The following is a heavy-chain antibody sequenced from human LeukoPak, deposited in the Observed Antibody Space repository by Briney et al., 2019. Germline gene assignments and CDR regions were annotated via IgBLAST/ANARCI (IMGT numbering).Heavy chain of an antibody. CDR1: GFTFSSYA. D-gene: IGHD2-2*01. J-gene: IGHJ4*02. V-gene: IGHV3-23*01. CDR3: AKSIVVVPAAIDY. Sequence: PGGSLRLSCAASGFTFSSYAMRWVRQAPGKGLEWVSAISGSGGSTYYADSVKGRFTISRDNSKNTLYLQMNSLRAEDTAVYYCAKSIVVVPAAIDYWGQGTLVTVSS. CDR2: ISGSGGST.